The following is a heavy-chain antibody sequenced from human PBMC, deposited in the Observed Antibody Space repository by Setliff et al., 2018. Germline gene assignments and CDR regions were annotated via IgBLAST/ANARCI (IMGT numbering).Heavy chain of an antibody. CDR1: GGSLNGYS. D-gene: IGHD3-16*02. CDR3: ATETVTFGGIIVRGCFDV. J-gene: IGHJ3*01. V-gene: IGHV1-69*06. CDR2: IILIFGTP. Sequence: SVKVSCKASGGSLNGYSVSWVRQAPGQGLEFLGRIILIFGTPNYAQKFQDRVTIGADKSTSTAYMEMSSLNFEDTAVYYCATETVTFGGIIVRGCFDVWGQGTMVTVSS.